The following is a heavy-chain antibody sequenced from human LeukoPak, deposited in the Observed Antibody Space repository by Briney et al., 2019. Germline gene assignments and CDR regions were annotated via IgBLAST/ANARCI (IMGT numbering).Heavy chain of an antibody. CDR1: GFTFSSYE. V-gene: IGHV3-48*03. J-gene: IGHJ4*02. CDR2: VSSSASTI. Sequence: GGSLRLTCAASGFTFSSYEMKWVRQAPGKGLEWVSYVSSSASTIYYSDSVKGRFTISRDNSNNTLYLQMNSLRTEDTAVYYCARRYCSGGSCYISYWGQGTLVTVSS. D-gene: IGHD2-15*01. CDR3: ARRYCSGGSCYISY.